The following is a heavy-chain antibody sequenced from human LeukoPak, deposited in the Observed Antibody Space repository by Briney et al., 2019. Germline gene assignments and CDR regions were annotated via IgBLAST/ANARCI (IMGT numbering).Heavy chain of an antibody. V-gene: IGHV3-23*01. CDR3: AKCVTGWPNWFDP. Sequence: GGSLRLSCAASGFTFSNYAMSWVRQAPGKGLEWVSTIRTSGDNTYYADSVKGRFTISRDNSKNTLYLQMISLRAEDTALYYCAKCVTGWPNWFDPWGQGTLVTVSP. J-gene: IGHJ5*02. CDR1: GFTFSNYA. D-gene: IGHD6-19*01. CDR2: IRTSGDNT.